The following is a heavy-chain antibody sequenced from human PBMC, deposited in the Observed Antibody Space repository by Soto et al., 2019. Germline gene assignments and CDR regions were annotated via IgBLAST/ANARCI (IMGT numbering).Heavy chain of an antibody. CDR3: VSQRTTVPTQAYFDY. V-gene: IGHV4-61*01. D-gene: IGHD4-17*01. CDR1: GGSVSSGSYY. Sequence: SETLSLTCTVSGGSVSSGSYYWSWIRQPPGKGLEWIGYIYYSGSTNYNPSLKSRVTISVDTSKNRFSLSLNSVTASDTAVYFCVSQRTTVPTQAYFDYWGPGALVTVSS. J-gene: IGHJ4*02. CDR2: IYYSGST.